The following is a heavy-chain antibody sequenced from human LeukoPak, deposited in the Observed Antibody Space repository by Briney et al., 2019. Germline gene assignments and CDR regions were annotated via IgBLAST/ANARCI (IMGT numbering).Heavy chain of an antibody. V-gene: IGHV1-69*06. Sequence: GASVKVSCKASGGTFSSYAIGWVRQAPGQGLEWMGGIIPIFGTANYAQKFQGRVTTTADKSTSTAYMELSSLRSEDTAVYYCAAAAGPYNWFDPWGQGTLVTVSS. D-gene: IGHD6-13*01. J-gene: IGHJ5*02. CDR1: GGTFSSYA. CDR2: IIPIFGTA. CDR3: AAAAGPYNWFDP.